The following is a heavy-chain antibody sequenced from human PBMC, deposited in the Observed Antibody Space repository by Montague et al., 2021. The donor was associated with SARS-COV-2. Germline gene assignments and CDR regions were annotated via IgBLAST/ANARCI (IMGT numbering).Heavy chain of an antibody. CDR3: ARDIWEPEVRSQGWFDP. Sequence: SETLSLTCTVSGGSISDNNWWSWVRQSPETGLEWIGEISLGGHTDYNPSLKSRVTISLDKSKNQFSLTLTSVTAADTAVYYCARDIWEPEVRSQGWFDPWGQGILVTVSS. D-gene: IGHD1-26*01. V-gene: IGHV4-4*02. CDR2: ISLGGHT. J-gene: IGHJ5*02. CDR1: GGSISDNNW.